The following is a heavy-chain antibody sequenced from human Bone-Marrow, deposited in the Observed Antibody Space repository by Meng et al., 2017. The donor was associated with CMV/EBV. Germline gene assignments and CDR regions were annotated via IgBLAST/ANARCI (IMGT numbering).Heavy chain of an antibody. D-gene: IGHD3-10*01. J-gene: IGHJ4*03. V-gene: IGHV3-30-3*01. CDR1: GFTFSSYA. CDR2: ISYDGSNK. CDR3: TKDRGGLGSYEVDY. Sequence: GESLKISCAASGFTFSSYAMHWVRQAPGKGLEWVAFISYDGSNKYYADSVKGRFTISRDSSKNTLYLQMNSLRAEDTAVYYCTKDRGGLGSYEVDYWGQGKMVTISS.